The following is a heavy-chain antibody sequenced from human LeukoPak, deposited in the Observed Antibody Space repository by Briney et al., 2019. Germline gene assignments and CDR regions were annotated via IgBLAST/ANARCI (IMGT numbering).Heavy chain of an antibody. CDR3: ARRYNWNYDY. Sequence: GGSLRLSCAASGFTFSSYTMNWVRQAPGKGLEWVSSIGSSSSSIYYADSVKGRFTTSRDNAKNSLYLQMNSLRAEDTAVYYCARRYNWNYDYWGQGTLVTVSS. CDR1: GFTFSSYT. D-gene: IGHD1-7*01. J-gene: IGHJ4*02. CDR2: IGSSSSSI. V-gene: IGHV3-21*01.